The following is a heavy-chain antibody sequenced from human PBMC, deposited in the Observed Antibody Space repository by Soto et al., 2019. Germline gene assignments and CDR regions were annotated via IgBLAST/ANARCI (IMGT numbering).Heavy chain of an antibody. J-gene: IGHJ6*02. CDR2: ISSSSSYI. Sequence: EVQLVESGGGLVKPGGSLRLSCAASGFTFSSYSMNWVRQAPGKGLEWVSSISSSSSYIYYADSVKGRFTISRDNAKNSLYLQMNSLRAEDTAVYYCVRAGGSSWPMDVWGQGTTVTVSS. V-gene: IGHV3-21*01. CDR1: GFTFSSYS. D-gene: IGHD6-13*01. CDR3: VRAGGSSWPMDV.